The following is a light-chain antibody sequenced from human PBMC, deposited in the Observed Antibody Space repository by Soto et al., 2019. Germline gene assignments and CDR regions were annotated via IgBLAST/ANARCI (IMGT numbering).Light chain of an antibody. J-gene: IGKJ2*01. Sequence: ENVLTQSPGTLSLSPGERATLSCRASQSVSSNYLAWYQQKPGQTPRLLIYGASSRATGIPDRFSGSGSGTDFTLTISRLEPEDFAVYYCQQYGNSPPYTFGQGTKLEIK. CDR3: QQYGNSPPYT. CDR1: QSVSSNY. CDR2: GAS. V-gene: IGKV3-20*01.